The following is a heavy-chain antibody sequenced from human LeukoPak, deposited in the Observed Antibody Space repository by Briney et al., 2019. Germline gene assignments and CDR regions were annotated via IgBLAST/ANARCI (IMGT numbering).Heavy chain of an antibody. J-gene: IGHJ4*02. CDR2: VFYSGNT. CDR3: ASGEWDNSY. D-gene: IGHD1/OR15-1a*01. Sequence: SETLSLTCTVSGGSMSPYYWNWIRQAPGKGLERIGYVFYSGNTYYNPSLRGRVTISIDTSKSQFSLNLSSVTAADTAVYYCASGEWDNSYWGQGTLVTVSS. V-gene: IGHV4-59*01. CDR1: GGSMSPYY.